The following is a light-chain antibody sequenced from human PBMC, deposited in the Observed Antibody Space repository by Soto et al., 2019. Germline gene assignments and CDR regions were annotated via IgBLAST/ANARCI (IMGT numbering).Light chain of an antibody. J-gene: IGLJ2*01. V-gene: IGLV2-14*01. Sequence: QSALTQPASVSGSPGQSITISCTGTSSDVGGYNYVSWYQQYPGKAPKLMICEVSNRPSGVSNRFSGSKSGNTASLTISGLQAEDEADYYCSSHTSSRTLVFGGGTKVTVL. CDR1: SSDVGGYNY. CDR3: SSHTSSRTLV. CDR2: EVS.